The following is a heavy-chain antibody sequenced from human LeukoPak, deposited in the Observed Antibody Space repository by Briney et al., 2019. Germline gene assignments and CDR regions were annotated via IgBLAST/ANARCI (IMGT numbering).Heavy chain of an antibody. Sequence: GASVKVSCKPSGYTFTGYYIHWVRQAPGQGLEWMGWINPSSGGTNYPQNFQGRVTMTRDTSLSTAYMEVSGLRSDDTAVYYCARGVVAATFYYYMDVWGKGTTATVSS. V-gene: IGHV1-2*02. CDR3: ARGVVAATFYYYMDV. CDR2: INPSSGGT. CDR1: GYTFTGYY. J-gene: IGHJ6*03. D-gene: IGHD2-15*01.